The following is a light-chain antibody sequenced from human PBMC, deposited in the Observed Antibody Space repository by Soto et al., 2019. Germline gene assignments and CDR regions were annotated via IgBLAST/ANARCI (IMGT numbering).Light chain of an antibody. J-gene: IGLJ1*01. CDR2: RNS. CDR1: ASTIGRNY. V-gene: IGLV1-47*01. Sequence: QSVLTQSPSASGTPGQRVTISCSGSASTIGRNYVYWYQQLPGTAPKLLIYRNSQRPSGVPDRFSGSKSGTSASLAISGFRSEDEADHYCAAWDDNLSGFYVFGDGTKVTVL. CDR3: AAWDDNLSGFYV.